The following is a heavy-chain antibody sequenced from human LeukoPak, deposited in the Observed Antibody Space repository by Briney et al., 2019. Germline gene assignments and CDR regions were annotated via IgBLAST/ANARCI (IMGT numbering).Heavy chain of an antibody. CDR1: GFTFISYA. V-gene: IGHV3-23*01. CDR3: AKDCEVPAAKLGRCAFDI. D-gene: IGHD2-2*01. J-gene: IGHJ3*02. Sequence: GSLRLSCPGSGFTFISYAMSWVRQAPGKGVEWVSAICVSGGRTYFADSVKGRFTISRDNSKNSLYLQMNRLRAEDTAVYDCAKDCEVPAAKLGRCAFDIWGQGTMVTVSS. CDR2: ICVSGGRT.